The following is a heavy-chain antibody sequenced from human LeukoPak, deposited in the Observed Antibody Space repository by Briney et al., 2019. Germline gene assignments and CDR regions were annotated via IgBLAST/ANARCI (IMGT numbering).Heavy chain of an antibody. J-gene: IGHJ4*02. V-gene: IGHV4-39*07. Sequence: SETLSLTCTVSGGSISTSSYYWGWVRQPPGKGLEWIGNIFYSGSTYYSPSLKSRVTISLDTSRNQFSLKLSSVTAADTAVYYCARISGYSSGWYDYWGQGTLVTVSS. CDR1: GGSISTSSYY. CDR2: IFYSGST. D-gene: IGHD6-19*01. CDR3: ARISGYSSGWYDY.